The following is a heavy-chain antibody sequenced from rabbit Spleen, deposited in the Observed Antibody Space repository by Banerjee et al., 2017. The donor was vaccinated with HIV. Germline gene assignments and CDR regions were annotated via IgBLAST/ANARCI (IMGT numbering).Heavy chain of an antibody. CDR1: GFSFSSNYY. CDR2: IYTGNIGGT. D-gene: IGHD1-1*01. Sequence: QEQLEESGGDLVKPGASLTLTCTASGFSFSSNYYMCWVRQAPGKGLELIAYIYTGNIGGTWYASWAKGRFTISKTSSTTVTLQMTSLTAADTATYFCARKADSSGGAGLDIWGPGTLVTVS. J-gene: IGHJ4*02. V-gene: IGHV1S45*01. CDR3: ARKADSSGGAGLDI.